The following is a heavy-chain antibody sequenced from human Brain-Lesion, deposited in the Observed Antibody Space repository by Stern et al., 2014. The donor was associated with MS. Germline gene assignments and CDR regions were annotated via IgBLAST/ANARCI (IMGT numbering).Heavy chain of an antibody. CDR2: IKEDGSKT. CDR1: GFTFSSYW. CDR3: ARGSDT. V-gene: IGHV3-7*01. J-gene: IGHJ5*02. Sequence: EVQLVQSGGGLVQPGGSLKLSCAASGFTFSSYWMNWVRQAPGKGLEWVANIKEDGSKTYYVDSVKGRFTISRDNAKNSLYLQMNSLRAEDTAVYYCARGSDTWGQGTLVTVSS. D-gene: IGHD2-15*01.